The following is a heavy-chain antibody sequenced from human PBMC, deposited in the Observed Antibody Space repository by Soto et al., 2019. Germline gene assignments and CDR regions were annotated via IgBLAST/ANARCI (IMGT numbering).Heavy chain of an antibody. CDR2: IDGSGGIT. D-gene: IGHD3-10*01. V-gene: IGHV3-23*01. CDR1: GFTFGTTD. Sequence: QLLQSGGGLVQPGGSLTLSCAASGFTFGTTDMSWVRQAPGEGLEWVSTIDGSGGITYYADSVKGRFTISRDNSSNTVYLQMYRLRGDETALYYCVKNSGWFNPWGQGALVTVSS. J-gene: IGHJ5*02. CDR3: VKNSGWFNP.